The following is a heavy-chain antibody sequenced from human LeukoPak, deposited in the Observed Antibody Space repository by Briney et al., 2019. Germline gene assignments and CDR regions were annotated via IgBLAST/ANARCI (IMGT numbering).Heavy chain of an antibody. Sequence: SVKVSCKATGGTFSSYAISWVRQAPGQGPDWMGRIIPILGIANYAQKFQGRVTITADKSTSTAYMELSSLRSEDTAVYYCASGVGATIGYFDYWGQGTLVTVSS. CDR2: IIPILGIA. CDR3: ASGVGATIGYFDY. J-gene: IGHJ4*02. D-gene: IGHD1-26*01. V-gene: IGHV1-69*04. CDR1: GGTFSSYA.